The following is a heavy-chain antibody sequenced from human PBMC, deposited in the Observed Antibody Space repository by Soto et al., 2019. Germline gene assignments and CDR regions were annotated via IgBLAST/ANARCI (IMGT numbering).Heavy chain of an antibody. CDR3: ARRRYCGYACYYNHSYGMDV. J-gene: IGHJ6*02. CDR1: GDTFSSYT. D-gene: IGHD2-21*02. Sequence: QVQLVQSGAEVKKPGSSVKVSCRASGDTFSSYTVNWLRQAPGRVLEWMGRIIPILTTTDYAQNFRGRLTITADKSTTTVDMEMSSMSSEDTAVYYCARRRYCGYACYYNHSYGMDVWGQGTTVTVAS. V-gene: IGHV1-69*08. CDR2: IIPILTTT.